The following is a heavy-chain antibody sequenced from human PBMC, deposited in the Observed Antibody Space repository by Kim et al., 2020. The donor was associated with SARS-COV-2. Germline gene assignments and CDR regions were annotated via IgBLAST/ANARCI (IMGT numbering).Heavy chain of an antibody. D-gene: IGHD6-19*01. Sequence: GGSLRLSCAASGFTFGDYAMHWVRQAPGKGLEWVSGISWNSGSIGYADSVKGRFTISRDNAKNSLYLQMNSLRAEDTALYYCYAQGAVAGKGHGGQGTLVTVSS. J-gene: IGHJ4*02. V-gene: IGHV3-9*01. CDR1: GFTFGDYA. CDR3: YAQGAVAGKGH. CDR2: ISWNSGSI.